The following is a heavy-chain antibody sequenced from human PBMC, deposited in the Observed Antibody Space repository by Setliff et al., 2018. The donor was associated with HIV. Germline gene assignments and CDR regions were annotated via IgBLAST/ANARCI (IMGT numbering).Heavy chain of an antibody. J-gene: IGHJ5*02. V-gene: IGHV4-4*09. CDR1: GGSISSYY. D-gene: IGHD3-22*01. CDR2: INTSGTT. CDR3: ARQTYYYDNSGHNWFDP. Sequence: PSETLSLTCTVSGGSISSYYWSWIRQPPGKGLEWIGNINTSGTTNYNPSLKSRVTISVDTSKNQFSLKLSSVTAADTAVYFCARQTYYYDNSGHNWFDPWGQGTLVTVSS.